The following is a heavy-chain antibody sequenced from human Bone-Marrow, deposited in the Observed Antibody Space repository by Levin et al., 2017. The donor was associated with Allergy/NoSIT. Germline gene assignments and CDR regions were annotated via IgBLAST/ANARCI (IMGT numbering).Heavy chain of an antibody. D-gene: IGHD1-20*01. CDR1: GFTFSRYR. V-gene: IGHV3-48*02. CDR2: IISSSNTK. Sequence: GASVKVSCAASGFTFSRYRMHWVRQAPGKGLEWVSSIISSSNTKDYADSVKGRFTISRDNAKNSLYLQMNSLRDEDTAVYECAREDNVNAKRALDYWGQGTLVTVSS. J-gene: IGHJ4*02. CDR3: AREDNVNAKRALDY.